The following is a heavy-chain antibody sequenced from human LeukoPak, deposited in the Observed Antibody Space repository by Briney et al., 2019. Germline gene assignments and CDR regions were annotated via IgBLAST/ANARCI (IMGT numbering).Heavy chain of an antibody. CDR1: GGSISSGGYY. V-gene: IGHV4-31*03. D-gene: IGHD2-21*01. CDR2: IYYSGST. Sequence: TLTLTCTVSGGSISSGGYYWSWLRQHPGMGLEWIGYIYYSGSTYYNPSLKSRVTISVDTSKNQFSLKLSSVTAADTAVYYCARDAPLGGIAYWGQGTLVTVSS. J-gene: IGHJ4*02. CDR3: ARDAPLGGIAY.